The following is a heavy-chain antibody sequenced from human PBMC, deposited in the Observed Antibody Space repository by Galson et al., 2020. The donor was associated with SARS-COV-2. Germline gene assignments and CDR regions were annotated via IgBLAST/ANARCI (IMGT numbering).Heavy chain of an antibody. D-gene: IGHD1-7*01. Sequence: SETLSLTCAVYGGSFSGYYWSWIRQPPGKGLEWIGEINHSGSTNYNPSLKSRVTISVDTSKNQFSLKLSSVTAADTAVYYCARGSITGTRDSAYAFDIWGQGTMVTVSS. CDR3: ARGSITGTRDSAYAFDI. CDR2: INHSGST. V-gene: IGHV4-34*01. J-gene: IGHJ3*02. CDR1: GGSFSGYY.